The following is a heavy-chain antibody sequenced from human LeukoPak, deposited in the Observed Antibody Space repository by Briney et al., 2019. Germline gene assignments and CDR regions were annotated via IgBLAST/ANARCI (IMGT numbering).Heavy chain of an antibody. CDR3: FCSGGSCYDY. CDR2: MNPNSGNT. V-gene: IGHV1-8*01. Sequence: ASVKVSCXASGYTFTSYDINWVRQATGQGLAWMGWMNPNSGNTGYAQKFQGRVTMTRNTSISTAYMELSSLRSEDTAVYYCFCSGGSCYDYWGQGTLVTVSS. D-gene: IGHD2-15*01. CDR1: GYTFTSYD. J-gene: IGHJ4*02.